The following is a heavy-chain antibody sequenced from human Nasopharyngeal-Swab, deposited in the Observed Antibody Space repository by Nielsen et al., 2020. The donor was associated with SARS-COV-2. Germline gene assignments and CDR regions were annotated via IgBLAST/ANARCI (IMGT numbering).Heavy chain of an antibody. J-gene: IGHJ6*02. Sequence: WIRQRPGKGLEWVSYISSSSSTIYYADSVKGRFTISRDNAKNSLYLQSNSLRDEYTAVYYCARERELRGVYYYYYGMDVWGQGTTVTVSS. CDR2: ISSSSSTI. D-gene: IGHD1-26*01. V-gene: IGHV3-48*02. CDR3: ARERELRGVYYYYYGMDV.